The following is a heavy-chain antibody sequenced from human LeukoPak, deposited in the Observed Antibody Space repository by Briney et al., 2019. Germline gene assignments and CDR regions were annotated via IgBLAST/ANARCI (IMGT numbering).Heavy chain of an antibody. CDR2: ISDSGDIT. J-gene: IGHJ4*02. D-gene: IGHD6-19*01. Sequence: PGGSLRLSCAASGFAFSNQAMGWVRQASGKGLEWVSVISDSGDITYYADSVKGRFTISRDNFKNTLFLQMNSLRAEDTAVYYCAKDARRTSGWYFFDYWGQGTLVTVSS. V-gene: IGHV3-23*01. CDR3: AKDARRTSGWYFFDY. CDR1: GFAFSNQA.